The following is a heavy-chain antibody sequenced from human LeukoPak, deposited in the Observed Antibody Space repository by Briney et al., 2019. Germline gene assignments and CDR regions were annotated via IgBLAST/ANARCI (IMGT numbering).Heavy chain of an antibody. V-gene: IGHV1-69*04. D-gene: IGHD2-15*01. CDR3: ASLPQDIVVVVAATHIGY. CDR2: IIPILGIA. Sequence: ASVKVSCKASGGTFSSYAISWVRQAPGQGLEWMGRIIPILGIANYAQKFQGRVTITADKSTSTAYMELSSLRSEDTAVYYCASLPQDIVVVVAATHIGYWGQGTLVTVSS. CDR1: GGTFSSYA. J-gene: IGHJ4*02.